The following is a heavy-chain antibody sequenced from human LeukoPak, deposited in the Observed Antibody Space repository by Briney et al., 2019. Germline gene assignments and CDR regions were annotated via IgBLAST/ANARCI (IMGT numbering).Heavy chain of an antibody. D-gene: IGHD3-22*01. CDR3: ASDYYYDSSGYYYSQYYGMDV. CDR1: GGTFSSYA. J-gene: IGHJ6*02. V-gene: IGHV1-69*04. CDR2: IIPILGIA. Sequence: SVKVSCKASGGTFSSYAISWVRQAPGQGLEWMGRIIPILGIANYAQKFQGRVTITADKSTSTAYMELSSLRSEDTAVYYCASDYYYDSSGYYYSQYYGMDVWGQGTTVTVSS.